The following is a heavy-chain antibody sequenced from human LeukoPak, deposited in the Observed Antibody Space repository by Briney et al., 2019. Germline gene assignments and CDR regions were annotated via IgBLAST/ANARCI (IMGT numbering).Heavy chain of an antibody. CDR3: ARNSGSYSDY. J-gene: IGHJ4*02. Sequence: GGSLRLSCAASGFTFSTYWMHWVRQAPGKGLVWVSSISSSSSYIYYADSVKGRFTISRDNAKNSLYLQMNSLRAEDTAVYYCARNSGSYSDYWGQGTLVTVSS. CDR1: GFTFSTYW. D-gene: IGHD1-26*01. CDR2: ISSSSSYI. V-gene: IGHV3-21*01.